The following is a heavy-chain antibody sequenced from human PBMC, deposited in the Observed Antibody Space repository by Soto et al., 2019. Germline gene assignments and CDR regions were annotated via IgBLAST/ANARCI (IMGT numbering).Heavy chain of an antibody. V-gene: IGHV4-59*01. Sequence: PSETLSLTCTVSGGSISSYYWSWIRQPPGKGLEWIGYIYYSGSTNYNPSLKSRVTISVDTSKNQFSLKLGSVTAADTAVYYCARESGSGSYYIRGFDYWGQGTLVTVSS. D-gene: IGHD1-26*01. CDR3: ARESGSGSYYIRGFDY. CDR2: IYYSGST. CDR1: GGSISSYY. J-gene: IGHJ4*02.